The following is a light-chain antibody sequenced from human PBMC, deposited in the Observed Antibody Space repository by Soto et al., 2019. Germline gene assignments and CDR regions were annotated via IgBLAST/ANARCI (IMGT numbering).Light chain of an antibody. CDR1: QYIGDF. J-gene: IGKJ1*01. Sequence: DIQMTQSPSSLSASVGDRVTITCRASQYIGDFLNWYQQTPGKAPKLLIFGASNLHIGVPSRFSGSGSGTEFTLTINNLQREDFATYYCQESFFTLGTFGRGTKLDIK. CDR2: GAS. V-gene: IGKV1-39*01. CDR3: QESFFTLGT.